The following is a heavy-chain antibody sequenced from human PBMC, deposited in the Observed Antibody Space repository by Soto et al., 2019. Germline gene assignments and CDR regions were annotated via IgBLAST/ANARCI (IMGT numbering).Heavy chain of an antibody. V-gene: IGHV1-69*13. D-gene: IGHD6-19*01. CDR2: IIPIFGTA. CDR1: GGTFSSYA. Sequence: GASVKVSCKASGGTFSSYAISWVRQAPGQGLEWMGGIIPIFGTANYAQKFQGRVTITADESTSTAYMELSSLRSEDTAVYYCASYSSGSPPNDSWAKETLFPVSS. CDR3: ASYSSGSPPNDS. J-gene: IGHJ4*02.